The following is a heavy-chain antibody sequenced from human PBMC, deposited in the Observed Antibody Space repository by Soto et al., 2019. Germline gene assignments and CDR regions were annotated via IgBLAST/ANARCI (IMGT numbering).Heavy chain of an antibody. D-gene: IGHD6-6*01. V-gene: IGHV4-39*01. Sequence: SETLSLTCTVSGGSISSSSYYGGWIRQPPGKGLEWIGSIYYSGSTYYNPSLKSRVTISVDTSKNQFSLKLSSVTAADTAVYYCARQGGSSIAARHYYGMDVWGQGTTVTVSS. CDR1: GGSISSSSYY. CDR3: ARQGGSSIAARHYYGMDV. CDR2: IYYSGST. J-gene: IGHJ6*02.